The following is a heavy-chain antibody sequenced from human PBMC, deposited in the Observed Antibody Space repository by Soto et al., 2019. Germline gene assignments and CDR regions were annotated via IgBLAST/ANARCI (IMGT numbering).Heavy chain of an antibody. CDR3: AHRLGSRGSFDY. D-gene: IGHD6-25*01. CDR1: GLPLTTSGVG. J-gene: IGHJ4*02. V-gene: IGHV2-5*01. Sequence: VSSLVYPTQILTLTCSISGLPLTTSGVGLVWIRQPPGKALEWLALIYWNDDKRYRTSLKHRLTITKDTYKNQVVLTLTNMDPVETATYYCAHRLGSRGSFDYWSQGALVTVS. CDR2: IYWNDDK.